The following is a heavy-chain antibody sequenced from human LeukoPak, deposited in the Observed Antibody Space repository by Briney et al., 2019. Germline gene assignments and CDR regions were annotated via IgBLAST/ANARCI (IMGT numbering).Heavy chain of an antibody. Sequence: PGGSLRLSCAASGFTFSSYSMNWVRQAPGKGLEWVSSISSSSSYIYYADSVKGRFIISRDNAKNSLYLQMNSLRAEDTAVYYCARVVTERITMVRGVINIREDYWGQGTLVTVSS. V-gene: IGHV3-21*01. J-gene: IGHJ4*02. CDR2: ISSSSSYI. CDR1: GFTFSSYS. CDR3: ARVVTERITMVRGVINIREDY. D-gene: IGHD3-10*01.